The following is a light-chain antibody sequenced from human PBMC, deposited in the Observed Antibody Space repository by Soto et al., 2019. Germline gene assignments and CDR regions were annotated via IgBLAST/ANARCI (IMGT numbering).Light chain of an antibody. V-gene: IGLV2-14*01. CDR1: SSDVGGYNY. CDR2: EVS. CDR3: SSYTSSSTLEGV. J-gene: IGLJ2*01. Sequence: QSVLTQPASVSGSPGQSITISCTGTSSDVGGYNYVSWYQQHPGKAPKLMIYEVSNRPSGVSNRFSGSKSGNMASLTISGLQAEDEADYYCSSYTSSSTLEGVFGGGTKLTVL.